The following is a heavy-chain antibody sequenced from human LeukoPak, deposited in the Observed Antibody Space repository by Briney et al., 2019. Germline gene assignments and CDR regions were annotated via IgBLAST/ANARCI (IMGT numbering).Heavy chain of an antibody. CDR1: GGSISSYY. CDR3: ASRPTYYYDSSGYYNWFDP. V-gene: IGHV4-59*08. D-gene: IGHD3-22*01. J-gene: IGHJ5*02. Sequence: PSETLSLTCTVSGGSISSYYWSWIRQPPGKGLKCIGYIYYSWRTKYNPALKSRVTISVDTSKNQFLLMLSSVTAADTAVYYCASRPTYYYDSSGYYNWFDPWGQGTLVTVSS. CDR2: IYYSWRT.